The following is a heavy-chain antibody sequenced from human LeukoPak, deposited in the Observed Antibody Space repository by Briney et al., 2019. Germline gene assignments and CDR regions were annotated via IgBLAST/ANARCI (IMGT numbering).Heavy chain of an antibody. V-gene: IGHV4-34*01. CDR1: GGSFSGYY. CDR2: INHSGST. D-gene: IGHD1-1*01. Sequence: SETLSLTCAVYGGSFSGYYWSWIRQPPGKGLEWIGEINHSGSTNYNPSLKSRVTISVDTSKNQFSLKLSSVTAADTAVYYCARGCVAGTVSFYYYYYGMDVWGQGTTVTVSS. CDR3: ARGCVAGTVSFYYYYYGMDV. J-gene: IGHJ6*02.